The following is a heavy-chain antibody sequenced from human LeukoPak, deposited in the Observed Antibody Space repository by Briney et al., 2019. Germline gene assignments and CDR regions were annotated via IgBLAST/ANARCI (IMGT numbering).Heavy chain of an antibody. J-gene: IGHJ4*02. CDR3: AKGKYSSGWSLY. CDR2: ISGSGGDT. CDR1: GFTFSSYA. V-gene: IGHV3-23*01. Sequence: PGGSLRLSCAPSGFTFSSYAMSWVRQAPGKGLEWVSTISGSGGDTFYADSVKGRLTISRDNSKNTLSLQMNSLRAEDTAVYYCAKGKYSSGWSLYWGQGTLVTVSS. D-gene: IGHD6-19*01.